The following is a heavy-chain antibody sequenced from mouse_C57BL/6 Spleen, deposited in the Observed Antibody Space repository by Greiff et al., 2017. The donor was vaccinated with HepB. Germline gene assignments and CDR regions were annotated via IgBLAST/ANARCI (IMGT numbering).Heavy chain of an antibody. V-gene: IGHV1-52*01. CDR1: GYTFTSYW. Sequence: QVQLQQPGAELVRPGSSVKLSCKASGYTFTSYWMHWVKQRPIQGLEWIGNIDPSDSETHYNQKFKDKATLTVDKSSSTAYMQLSSLTSEDSAVYYCARGVIYYGYPWFAYWGQGTLVTVSA. CDR2: IDPSDSET. J-gene: IGHJ3*01. CDR3: ARGVIYYGYPWFAY. D-gene: IGHD2-2*01.